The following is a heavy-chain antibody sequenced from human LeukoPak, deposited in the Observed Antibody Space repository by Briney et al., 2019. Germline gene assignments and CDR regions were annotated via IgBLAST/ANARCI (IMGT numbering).Heavy chain of an antibody. Sequence: GRSLRLSCTTSVFTFGDYALSWVRQAPGKGLEWVGVIRTKPYGGTTEYAASVKGRFILSRDDSKSIAVLQMNSLKTEDTAVYFCARQISMNLMDVWGQGTTVIVSS. D-gene: IGHD3-22*01. CDR1: VFTFGDYA. CDR2: IRTKPYGGTT. J-gene: IGHJ6*02. V-gene: IGHV3-49*04. CDR3: ARQISMNLMDV.